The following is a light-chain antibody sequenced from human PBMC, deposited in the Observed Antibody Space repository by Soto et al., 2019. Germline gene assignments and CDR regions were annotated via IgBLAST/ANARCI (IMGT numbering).Light chain of an antibody. CDR2: DVS. CDR3: TSYTTSSTYV. CDR1: SSDVDAYNF. Sequence: QSALTQPGSVSGSPGQSIAISCTGTSSDVDAYNFVSWYQHHPGKAPKLMIFDVSNRPSGVSNRFSGSKSGNTASLTISGLQAEDEADSYGTSYTTSSTYVFGTGTKVTVL. V-gene: IGLV2-14*03. J-gene: IGLJ1*01.